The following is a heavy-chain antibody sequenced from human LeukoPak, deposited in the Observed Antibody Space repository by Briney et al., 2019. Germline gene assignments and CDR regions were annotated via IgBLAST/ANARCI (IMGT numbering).Heavy chain of an antibody. D-gene: IGHD2-15*01. Sequence: PSETLSLTCTVSGGSIGSSSYYWGWIRQPPGKGLEWIGSIYHSGSTYYNPSLKSRVTISVDTSKNQFSLKLSSVTAADTAVYYXXXXXXVVVVAAPHFDYWGQGTLVTVSS. CDR3: XXXXXVVVVAAPHFDY. V-gene: IGHV4-39*03. J-gene: IGHJ4*02. CDR2: IYHSGST. CDR1: GGSIGSSSYY.